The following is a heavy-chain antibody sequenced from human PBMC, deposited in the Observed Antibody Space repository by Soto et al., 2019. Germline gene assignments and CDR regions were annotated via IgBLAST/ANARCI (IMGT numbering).Heavy chain of an antibody. CDR3: AADEAYYDFWSGYSNEGNNYYFDY. J-gene: IGHJ4*02. V-gene: IGHV1-58*01. CDR2: IVVGSGNT. D-gene: IGHD3-3*01. Sequence: QMQLVQSGPEVKKPGTSVKVSCKASGFTFTSSAVQWVRQARGQRLEWIGWIVVGSGNTNYAQKLQERVTITRDMSTSTAYRELSSLRSEDTAVYYCAADEAYYDFWSGYSNEGNNYYFDYWGQGTLVTVSS. CDR1: GFTFTSSA.